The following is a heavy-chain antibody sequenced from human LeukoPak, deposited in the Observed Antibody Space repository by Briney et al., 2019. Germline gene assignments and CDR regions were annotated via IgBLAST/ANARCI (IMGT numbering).Heavy chain of an antibody. J-gene: IGHJ4*02. CDR1: GFTFSTYE. Sequence: GGSLRLSCAASGFTFSTYEMHWVRQAPGKGLEWVSYISSSGNTIYYADSVKGRFTISRDNPKNSLYLQMNSLRAEDTAVYYCGFDYWGQGTLVTVSS. V-gene: IGHV3-48*03. CDR2: ISSSGNTI. CDR3: GFDY.